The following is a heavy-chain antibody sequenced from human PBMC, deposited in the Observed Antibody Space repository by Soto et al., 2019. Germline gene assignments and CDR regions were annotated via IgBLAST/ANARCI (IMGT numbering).Heavy chain of an antibody. CDR1: GGSISSSNW. D-gene: IGHD6-13*01. CDR2: IYHSGST. V-gene: IGHV4-4*02. Sequence: SETLSLTCAVSGGSISSSNWWSWVRQPPGKGLEWIGEIYHSGSTNYNPSLKSRATIWVDTSRNQLSLRLTSVTAADTAVYYCARYRTSGSWSKFDYLGQGTLVTASS. J-gene: IGHJ4*02. CDR3: ARYRTSGSWSKFDY.